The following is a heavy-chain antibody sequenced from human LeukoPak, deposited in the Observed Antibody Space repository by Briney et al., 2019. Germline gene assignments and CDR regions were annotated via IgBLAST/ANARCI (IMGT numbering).Heavy chain of an antibody. D-gene: IGHD6-13*01. CDR2: IYYTGNT. CDR3: AGRAAGSFDY. CDR1: GDSVSNVNYY. J-gene: IGHJ4*01. Sequence: SETLSLTCTVAGDSVSNVNYYWSWLRQPPGKALEWIGYIYYTGNTYNNPSLEARATISVDRSKNHFSVKLSSVDAADSAGYYCAGRAAGSFDYWGQGTLVTASS. V-gene: IGHV4-61*03.